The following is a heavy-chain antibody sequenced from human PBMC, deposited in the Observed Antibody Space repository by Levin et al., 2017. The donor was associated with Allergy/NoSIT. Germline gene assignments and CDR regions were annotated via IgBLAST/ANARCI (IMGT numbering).Heavy chain of an antibody. CDR3: ARVLRFYYFYYMDV. Sequence: GSLRLSCAASGFTFSSYGMHWVRQAPGKGLEWVAVIWDDGYKKYYADSVNGRFTISRDNSKNTLYLQMNSLRAEDTAVYYCARVLRFYYFYYMDVWGKGTTVTSP. CDR1: GFTFSSYG. V-gene: IGHV3-33*01. J-gene: IGHJ6*03. CDR2: IWDDGYKK. D-gene: IGHD5-12*01.